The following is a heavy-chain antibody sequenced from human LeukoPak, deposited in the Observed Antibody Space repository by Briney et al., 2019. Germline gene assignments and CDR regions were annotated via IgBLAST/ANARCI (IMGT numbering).Heavy chain of an antibody. CDR1: GNYFLNDG. CDR3: AIGTATRSFDY. J-gene: IGHJ4*02. V-gene: IGHV5-51*01. CDR2: IYTGDSDT. D-gene: IGHD2-21*02. Sequence: GESLQIPGKCSGNYFLNDGLVGTGQMPRKGLEWMGIIYTGDSDTRYSPSFQGQVTISAEKSIATAYLQWNNFHDSAAAKYYCAIGTATRSFDYWGQGTLVTVSS.